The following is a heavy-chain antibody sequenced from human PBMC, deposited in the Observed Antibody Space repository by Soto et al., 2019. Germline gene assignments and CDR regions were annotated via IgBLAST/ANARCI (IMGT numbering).Heavy chain of an antibody. Sequence: LSLTCTVSGGSISSSSYYWGWMRQPPGKGLEWIGSIYYSGSTYYNPSLKGRVTISVDTSKNQFSLKLSSVTAADTAVYYCAELAVAGTAYFDYWGQGTLVTVSS. D-gene: IGHD6-19*01. CDR3: AELAVAGTAYFDY. CDR2: IYYSGST. V-gene: IGHV4-39*01. CDR1: GGSISSSSYY. J-gene: IGHJ4*02.